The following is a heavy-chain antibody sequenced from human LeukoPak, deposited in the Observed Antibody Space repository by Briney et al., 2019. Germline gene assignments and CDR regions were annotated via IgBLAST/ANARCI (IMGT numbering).Heavy chain of an antibody. CDR3: AKGSHITMIVVVIPPDY. CDR2: ISGSGGST. CDR1: GFTFSTYT. J-gene: IGHJ4*02. V-gene: IGHV3-23*01. D-gene: IGHD3-22*01. Sequence: GGSLRLSCAASGFTFSTYTMYWVRHPPGKELEWVSAISGSGGSTYYADSVKGRFTISRDNSKNTLYLQMNSLRAEDTAVYYCAKGSHITMIVVVIPPDYWGQGTLVTVSS.